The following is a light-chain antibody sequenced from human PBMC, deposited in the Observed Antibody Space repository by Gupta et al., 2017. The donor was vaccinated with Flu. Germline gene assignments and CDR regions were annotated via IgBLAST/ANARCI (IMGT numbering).Light chain of an antibody. CDR2: EVI. CDR3: SSYTSSNSLE. V-gene: IGLV2-14*01. J-gene: IGLJ3*02. Sequence: QSALTQPASVSGSPGQSITISCTGTSSDVGGYNYVSWNQHHPGKAPKLMIYEVINRPSGVSNRFSGSKSGNTASLTISGLQAEDEADYYCSSYTSSNSLEFGGGTKLTVL. CDR1: SSDVGGYNY.